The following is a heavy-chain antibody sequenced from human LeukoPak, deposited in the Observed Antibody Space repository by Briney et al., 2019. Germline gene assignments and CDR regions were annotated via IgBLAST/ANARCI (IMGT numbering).Heavy chain of an antibody. CDR3: VRESGAAADY. J-gene: IGHJ4*02. D-gene: IGHD6-13*01. V-gene: IGHV3-74*01. Sequence: PGGSLRLSCEASGFTFSIYWMHWVRHAPGKGLGWVSRINSDESTTNYADSVKGRFTISRDNAKNTLYLQMDSLRAEDTAVYYCVRESGAAADYWGQGTLVTVSS. CDR1: GFTFSIYW. CDR2: INSDESTT.